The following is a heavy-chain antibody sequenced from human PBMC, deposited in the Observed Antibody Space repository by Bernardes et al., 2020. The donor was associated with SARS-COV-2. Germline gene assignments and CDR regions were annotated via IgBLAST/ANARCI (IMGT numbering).Heavy chain of an antibody. CDR2: INPNSGGT. CDR3: ARDPGDSSGYYTDY. J-gene: IGHJ4*02. CDR1: YTVTGYD. Sequence: YTVTGYDMHWVLHATGQGLEWMGWINPNSGGTNYAQKFQGRVTMTRDTSISTAYMELSRLRSDDTAVYYCARDPGDSSGYYTDYWGQGTLVTVSS. D-gene: IGHD3-22*01. V-gene: IGHV1-2*02.